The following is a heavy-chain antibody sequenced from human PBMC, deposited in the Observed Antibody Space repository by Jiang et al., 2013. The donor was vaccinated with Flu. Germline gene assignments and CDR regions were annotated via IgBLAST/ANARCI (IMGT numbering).Heavy chain of an antibody. V-gene: IGHV1-18*01. CDR3: ARSKPTVAAAADVEVGPLRATSDAFDI. D-gene: IGHD6-13*01. CDR1: GYTFTSYG. CDR2: ISAYNGNT. J-gene: IGHJ3*02. Sequence: PGASVKVSCKASGYTFTSYGISWVRQAPGQGLEWMGWISAYNGNTNYAQKLQGRVTMTTDTSTSTAYMELRSLRSDDTAVYYCARSKPTVAAAADVEVGPLRATSDAFDIWGQGTMVTVSS.